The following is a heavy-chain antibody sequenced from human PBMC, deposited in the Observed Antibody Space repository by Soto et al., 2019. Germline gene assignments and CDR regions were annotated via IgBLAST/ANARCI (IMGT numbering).Heavy chain of an antibody. CDR1: GGSISSSNW. CDR2: IYHSGST. CDR3: ARSVDTAMPIDY. D-gene: IGHD5-18*01. Sequence: QVQLQESGPGLVKPSGTLSLTCAVSGGSISSSNWWSWVRQPPGKGLEWIGEIYHSGSTNYNPSLKSRCTISVDKAKNQFSRKLSSVTAADTAVYYCARSVDTAMPIDYWGQGTLVTVSS. V-gene: IGHV4-4*02. J-gene: IGHJ4*02.